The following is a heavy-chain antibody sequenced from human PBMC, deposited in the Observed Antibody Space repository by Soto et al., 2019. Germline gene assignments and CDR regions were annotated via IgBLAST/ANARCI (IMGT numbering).Heavy chain of an antibody. Sequence: TLSLTCTVSGGSISSSSYYWGWIRQPPGKGLEWIGSIYYSGSTYYNPSLKSRVTISVDTSKNQFSLKLSSVTAADTAVYYCARSLPGSDAFDIWGQGTXVTVS. CDR2: IYYSGST. CDR3: ARSLPGSDAFDI. V-gene: IGHV4-39*01. CDR1: GGSISSSSYY. J-gene: IGHJ3*02.